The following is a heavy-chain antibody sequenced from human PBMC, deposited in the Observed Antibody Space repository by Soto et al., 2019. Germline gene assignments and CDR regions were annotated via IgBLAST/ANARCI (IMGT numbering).Heavy chain of an antibody. CDR1: GFTFSDYY. J-gene: IGHJ4*02. D-gene: IGHD1-7*01. CDR3: ASLRRRSNYNPDYFDY. CDR2: ISSSGSTI. Sequence: GGSLRLSCAASGFTFSDYYMSWIRQAPGKGLEWGSYISSSGSTISYADSVKGRFTFSRDNAKNSLYLQMNSLRAEDTAVYYGASLRRRSNYNPDYFDYWGQGTLVTVSS. V-gene: IGHV3-11*01.